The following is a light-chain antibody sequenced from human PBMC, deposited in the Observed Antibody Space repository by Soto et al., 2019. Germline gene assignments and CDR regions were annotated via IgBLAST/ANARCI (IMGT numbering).Light chain of an antibody. CDR2: DAS. Sequence: EIVLTQSPATLSLSPGERATLSCRASQSVSRYLAWYQQKPGQAPRLLIYDASNRATGIPARFSGSGSGTDFTLTISRLEPEDSAVYYCEQYGSSPVTFGPGTKVDIK. CDR1: QSVSRY. V-gene: IGKV3-20*01. CDR3: EQYGSSPVT. J-gene: IGKJ3*01.